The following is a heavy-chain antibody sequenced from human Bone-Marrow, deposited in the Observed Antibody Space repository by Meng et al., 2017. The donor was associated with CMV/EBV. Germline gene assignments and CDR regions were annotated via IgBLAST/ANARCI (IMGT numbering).Heavy chain of an antibody. D-gene: IGHD3/OR15-3a*01. Sequence: GESLKISCAASGFTFDDSNMHWVRQPPGKGLEWVSFITWDGGSRNYAVSVKGRFTISRDNSKNSLFLQMNSLRADDTALYYCVKGGNDFWGWGQGTLVTVSS. CDR2: ITWDGGSR. CDR3: VKGGNDFWG. V-gene: IGHV3-43*01. CDR1: GFTFDDSN. J-gene: IGHJ4*02.